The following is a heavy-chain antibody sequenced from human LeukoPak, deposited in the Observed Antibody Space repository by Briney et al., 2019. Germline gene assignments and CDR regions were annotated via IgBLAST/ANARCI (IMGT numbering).Heavy chain of an antibody. J-gene: IGHJ4*02. D-gene: IGHD2-2*01. CDR2: INHSGST. Sequence: SETLSLTCAVYGGSFSGYYWSWIRQPPGKGLEWIGEINHSGSTNYNPSLKSRVTISVDTSKNQFSLKLSSVTAADTAVYYCARLGKRGFVVVPAAQRLYYFDYWGQGTLVTVSS. V-gene: IGHV4-34*01. CDR1: GGSFSGYY. CDR3: ARLGKRGFVVVPAAQRLYYFDY.